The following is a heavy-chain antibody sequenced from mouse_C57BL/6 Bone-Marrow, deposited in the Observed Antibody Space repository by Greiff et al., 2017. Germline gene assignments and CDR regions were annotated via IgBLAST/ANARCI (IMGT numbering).Heavy chain of an antibody. CDR1: GYNFTSYT. CDR2: INPSSGYT. CDR3: TMYGNYDAMDY. Sequence: QVQLQQSGAELARPGASVKMYCKASGYNFTSYTMHWVKQRPGQGLEWIGYINPSSGYTKYNQKFKDKATLTADKSSSPAYMQLSSLTSEDAAVYYLTMYGNYDAMDYWGQRTVTVSS. V-gene: IGHV1-4*01. D-gene: IGHD2-10*02. J-gene: IGHJ4*01.